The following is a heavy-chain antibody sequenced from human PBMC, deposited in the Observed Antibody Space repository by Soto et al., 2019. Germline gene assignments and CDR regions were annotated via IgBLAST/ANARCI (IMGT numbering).Heavy chain of an antibody. CDR1: GFTFSSYA. J-gene: IGHJ4*02. V-gene: IGHV3-30-3*01. Sequence: GGSLRLSCAASGFTFSSYAMHWVRQAPGKGLEWVAVISYDGSNKYYADSVKGRFTISRDNSKNTLYLQMNSLRAEDTAVYYCARGLPNVDIVATGLFDYWGQGTLVTVSS. CDR3: ARGLPNVDIVATGLFDY. CDR2: ISYDGSNK. D-gene: IGHD5-12*01.